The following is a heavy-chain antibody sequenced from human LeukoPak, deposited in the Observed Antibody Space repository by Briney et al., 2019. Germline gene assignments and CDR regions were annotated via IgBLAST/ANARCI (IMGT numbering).Heavy chain of an antibody. CDR3: AKDRDRFENLDY. D-gene: IGHD3-10*01. J-gene: IGHJ4*02. CDR1: VFTFSSYW. CDR2: INSDGSST. V-gene: IGHV3-74*01. Sequence: GGSLRLFCAASVFTFSSYWVHCVRQAPGKGLVWVSRINSDGSSTSYADSVKGRFTISRDNSKNTLYLQMNSLRAEDTAVYYCAKDRDRFENLDYWGQGTLVTVSS.